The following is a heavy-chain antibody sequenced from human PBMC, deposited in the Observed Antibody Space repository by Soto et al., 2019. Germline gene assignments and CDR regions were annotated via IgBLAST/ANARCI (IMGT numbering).Heavy chain of an antibody. V-gene: IGHV3-9*01. J-gene: IGHJ4*02. CDR1: GFTFDDYA. Sequence: EVQLVESGGGLVQPGRSLRLSCAASGFTFDDYAMHWVRQAPGKGLEWVSGISWNSGSIGYADSVKGRFTISRDNAKNSLYLEMNSLRDDDTSLYYCVIESGSGSYYNVNLDYWGQGTLVHVSS. D-gene: IGHD3-10*01. CDR2: ISWNSGSI. CDR3: VIESGSGSYYNVNLDY.